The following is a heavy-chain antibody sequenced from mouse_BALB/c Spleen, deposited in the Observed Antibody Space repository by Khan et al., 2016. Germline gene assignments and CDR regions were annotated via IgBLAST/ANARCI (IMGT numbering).Heavy chain of an antibody. CDR3: TRTWYYGSRDY. V-gene: IGHV3-1*02. Sequence: EVQLQESGPDLVKPSQSLSLTCTVTGYSITSGYSWHWIRQFPGNKLEWMGHILYSGRTNYNPSLKSPISITRDTSKNQCVLQLKSVTTEDAATYYGTRTWYYGSRDYWGQGTTLTVSS. D-gene: IGHD1-1*01. J-gene: IGHJ2*01. CDR2: ILYSGRT. CDR1: GYSITSGYS.